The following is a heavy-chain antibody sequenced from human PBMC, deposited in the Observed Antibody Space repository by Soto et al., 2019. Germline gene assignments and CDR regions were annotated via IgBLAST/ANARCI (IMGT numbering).Heavy chain of an antibody. Sequence: GGSLRLSCAASGFTFSSYGMHWVRQAPGKGLEWVAVISYDGSNKYYADSVKGRFTISRDNSKNTLYLQMNSLRAEDTAVYYCAKDLVGFLEWLSRFDYWGQGTLVTVSS. CDR2: ISYDGSNK. V-gene: IGHV3-30*18. CDR3: AKDLVGFLEWLSRFDY. J-gene: IGHJ4*02. CDR1: GFTFSSYG. D-gene: IGHD3-3*01.